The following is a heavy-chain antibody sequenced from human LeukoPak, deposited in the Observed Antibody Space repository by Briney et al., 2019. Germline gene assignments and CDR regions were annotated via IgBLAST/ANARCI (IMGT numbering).Heavy chain of an antibody. V-gene: IGHV3-43D*04. CDR2: ISWDGGST. D-gene: IGHD3-22*01. CDR3: AKAGSGYSVYYFDY. J-gene: IGHJ4*02. CDR1: GFTFDDYA. Sequence: GGFLRLSCAASGFTFDDYAMHSVRQAPGEGLGWVSFISWDGGSTYYADSVKGRFTISRDNSKNSLYLQMNSLRAEDTALYYCAKAGSGYSVYYFDYWGQGTLVTVSS.